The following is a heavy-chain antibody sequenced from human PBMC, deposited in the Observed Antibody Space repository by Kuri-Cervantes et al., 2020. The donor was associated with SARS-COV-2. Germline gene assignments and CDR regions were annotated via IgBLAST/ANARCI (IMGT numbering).Heavy chain of an antibody. V-gene: IGHV3-30*18. Sequence: GESLKISCAASGFTFSSYGMHWVRQAPGKGLEWVAVISYDGSNKYYADSVKGRFTISRDNSKNTLYLQMNSLRAEDTAVYYCAKGDWGNNDYYFDYWGQGTLVTVSS. J-gene: IGHJ4*02. CDR3: AKGDWGNNDYYFDY. CDR2: ISYDGSNK. CDR1: GFTFSSYG. D-gene: IGHD7-27*01.